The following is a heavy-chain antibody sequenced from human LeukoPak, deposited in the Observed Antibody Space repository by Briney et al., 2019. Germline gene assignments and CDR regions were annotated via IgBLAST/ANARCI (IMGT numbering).Heavy chain of an antibody. J-gene: IGHJ3*02. D-gene: IGHD4-17*01. CDR1: GFSLSTSGVG. CDR2: IYWNDDK. CDR3: AHSGTVTTPHDAFDI. Sequence: GPTLVNPTQTLTLTCTFSGFSLSTSGVGVGWIRQPPGKALEWLALIYWNDDKRYSPSLKSRFTITKDTSKNQVVLTMTNMDPVDTATYYCAHSGTVTTPHDAFDIWGQGTMVTVSS. V-gene: IGHV2-5*01.